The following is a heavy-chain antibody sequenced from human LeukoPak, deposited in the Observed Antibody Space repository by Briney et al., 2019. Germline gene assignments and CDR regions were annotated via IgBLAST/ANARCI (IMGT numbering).Heavy chain of an antibody. J-gene: IGHJ5*02. CDR3: AREFTYYDFWSGSSNWFDP. V-gene: IGHV3-33*01. CDR2: IWYDGSNK. D-gene: IGHD3-3*01. Sequence: GGSLRLSCAASGFTFSSYGMHWVRQAPGKGLEWVAVIWYDGSNKYYADSVKGRFTISRDNSKNTLYLQMNSLRAEDTAVYYCAREFTYYDFWSGSSNWFDPWGQGTLATVSS. CDR1: GFTFSSYG.